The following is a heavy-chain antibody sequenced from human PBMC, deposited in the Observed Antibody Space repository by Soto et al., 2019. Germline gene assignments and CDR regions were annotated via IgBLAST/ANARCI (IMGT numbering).Heavy chain of an antibody. V-gene: IGHV3-33*01. CDR3: ARDSGGPEQELDY. CDR2: IWYDGSNK. CDR1: GFTFSSYG. D-gene: IGHD1-26*01. J-gene: IGHJ4*02. Sequence: GGSLRLSCAASGFTFSSYGMHWVRQAPGKGLEWVAVIWYDGSNKYYADSVKGRFTISRDNSKNTLYLQMNSLRAEDTAVYYCARDSGGPEQELDYWGQGTLVTVSS.